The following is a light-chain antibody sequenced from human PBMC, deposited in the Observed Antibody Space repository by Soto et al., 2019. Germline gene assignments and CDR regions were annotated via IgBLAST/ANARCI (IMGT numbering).Light chain of an antibody. CDR3: QQYNDEPWT. CDR1: QTIGNW. CDR2: DAS. J-gene: IGKJ1*01. Sequence: DIQMTQSPSTLSASVGDRVTITCRASQTIGNWLAWYQQKPGKTPDLLIYDASSLESGVPLRFSGGGSGTEFTLTISSLQTDDSATYYCQQYNDEPWTFGQGTKVEIK. V-gene: IGKV1-5*01.